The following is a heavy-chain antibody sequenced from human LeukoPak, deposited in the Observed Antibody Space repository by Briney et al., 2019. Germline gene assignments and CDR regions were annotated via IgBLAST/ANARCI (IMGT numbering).Heavy chain of an antibody. Sequence: ASVKVSCKASGGTFSSYAISWVRQVPGQGLEWMGRIIPILGIANYAQKFQGRVTITADKSTSTAYMELSSLRSEDTAVYYCATWGYYDSSGYRFDYWGQGTLVTVSS. D-gene: IGHD3-22*01. J-gene: IGHJ4*02. CDR3: ATWGYYDSSGYRFDY. CDR2: IIPILGIA. CDR1: GGTFSSYA. V-gene: IGHV1-69*04.